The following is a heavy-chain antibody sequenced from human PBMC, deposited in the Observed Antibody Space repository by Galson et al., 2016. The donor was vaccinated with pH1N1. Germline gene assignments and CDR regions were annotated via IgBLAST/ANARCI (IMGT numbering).Heavy chain of an antibody. CDR1: GFTFTGFW. CDR3: VRGYTYIIY. V-gene: IGHV3-7*01. D-gene: IGHD5-18*01. CDR2: INQDGGEK. Sequence: SLRLSCAASGFTFTGFWMTWVRQAPGKGLEWVANINQDGGEKNYVDSVKGRFTISRDNAKNSVSLQMNSLRAEDTAVYYCVRGYTYIIYGGQGTLVAVSS. J-gene: IGHJ4*02.